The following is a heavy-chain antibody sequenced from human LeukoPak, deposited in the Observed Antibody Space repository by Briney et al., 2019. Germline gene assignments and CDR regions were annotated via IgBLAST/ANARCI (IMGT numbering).Heavy chain of an antibody. CDR3: AKRAAGTIDY. J-gene: IGHJ4*02. CDR1: GFTFSSYA. Sequence: GGSLRLSCAASGFTFSSYAMHWVRQAPGKGLEWVAVISDDGTNKYYADSVKGRFTISRDNYKNTLYLQMNSLRAEDTALYYCAKRAAGTIDYWGQGTLVTVSS. V-gene: IGHV3-30-3*02. D-gene: IGHD6-13*01. CDR2: ISDDGTNK.